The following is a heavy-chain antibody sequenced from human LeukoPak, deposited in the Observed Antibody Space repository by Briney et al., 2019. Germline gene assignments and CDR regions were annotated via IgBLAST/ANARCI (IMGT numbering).Heavy chain of an antibody. CDR2: IYPRDGST. CDR1: GYTFTSNY. J-gene: IGHJ4*02. Sequence: ASVKVSCKASGYTFTSNYIHWVRQAPGQGLEWMGMIYPRDGSTSYAQKFRGRVTVTRDTSTSTVHMELSRLRSDDTAVYYCARDRCSGGSCLGYWGQGTLVTVSS. V-gene: IGHV1-46*01. D-gene: IGHD2-15*01. CDR3: ARDRCSGGSCLGY.